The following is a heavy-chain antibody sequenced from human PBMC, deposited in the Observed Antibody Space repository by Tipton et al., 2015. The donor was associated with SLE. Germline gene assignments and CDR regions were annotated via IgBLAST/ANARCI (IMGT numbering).Heavy chain of an antibody. V-gene: IGHV3-30*02. CDR2: ISADGSNK. J-gene: IGHJ4*02. CDR1: GFTYSGYA. CDR3: AGGTGAYFDH. D-gene: IGHD3-16*01. Sequence: SLRLSCAASGFTYSGYAMPWVRQAPGKGLEWVAFISADGSNKDYADSVKGRFTISRDNSKNTLYLQLNRLRVEGTAVYYCAGGTGAYFDHWGQGALVTV.